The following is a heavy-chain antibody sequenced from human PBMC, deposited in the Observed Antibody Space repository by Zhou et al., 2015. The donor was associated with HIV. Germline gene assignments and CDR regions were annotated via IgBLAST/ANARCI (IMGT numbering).Heavy chain of an antibody. D-gene: IGHD1-26*01. J-gene: IGHJ6*02. CDR1: GYTFTSYY. CDR2: INPSGGST. V-gene: IGHV1-46*01. CDR3: ARDGSGSYSSYYYGMDV. Sequence: QVQLVQSGAEVKKPGASVKVSCKASGYTFTSYYMHWVRQAPGQGLEWMGIINPSGGSTNYAQKFQGRITMTRDTSTSTAYMELSSLRSEDTAVYYCARDGSGSYSSYYYGMDVWGQGTTVTVSS.